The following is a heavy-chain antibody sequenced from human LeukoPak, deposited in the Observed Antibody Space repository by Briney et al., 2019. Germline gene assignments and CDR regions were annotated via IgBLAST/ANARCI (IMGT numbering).Heavy chain of an antibody. CDR1: GFTFDDYA. D-gene: IGHD2-2*01. Sequence: GRSLRLSCAASGFTFDDYAMHWVRQAPGKGLEWVSGISWNSGTIGYADSVKGRFTISRDNAKNSLYLQMNSLRAEDTALYYCAKGYCSSTSCYSDYWGQGTLVTVPS. CDR3: AKGYCSSTSCYSDY. J-gene: IGHJ4*02. CDR2: ISWNSGTI. V-gene: IGHV3-9*01.